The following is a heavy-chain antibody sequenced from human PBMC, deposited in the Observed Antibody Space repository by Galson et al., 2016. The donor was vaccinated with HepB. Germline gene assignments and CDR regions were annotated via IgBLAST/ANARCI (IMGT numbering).Heavy chain of an antibody. D-gene: IGHD3-10*01. CDR3: TRGGVRGARHFDY. CDR2: INNDGSST. Sequence: SLRLSCAVSGFTFSSYWMYWDRQAPGKGLVWVSRINNDGSSTDYADSVTGRFTISRDNAKNTLYLQMSSLRAEDTAVYYCTRGGVRGARHFDYWGQGTLVTVSS. V-gene: IGHV3-74*01. CDR1: GFTFSSYW. J-gene: IGHJ4*02.